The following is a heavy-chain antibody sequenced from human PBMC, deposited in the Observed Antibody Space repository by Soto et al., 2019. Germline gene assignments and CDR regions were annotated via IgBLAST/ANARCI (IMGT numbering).Heavy chain of an antibody. Sequence: QVQLVQSGAEVKKPGASVKVSCKASGYTFNSYAMHWVRQAPGQRLEWMGWINAGNGNTKYSQKFQGRVTITRDTSASTAYMELSSLRSEDTAVYYCARGPGGPDGPGDYWGQGTLVTVSS. V-gene: IGHV1-3*01. CDR1: GYTFNSYA. J-gene: IGHJ4*02. CDR2: INAGNGNT. D-gene: IGHD2-15*01. CDR3: ARGPGGPDGPGDY.